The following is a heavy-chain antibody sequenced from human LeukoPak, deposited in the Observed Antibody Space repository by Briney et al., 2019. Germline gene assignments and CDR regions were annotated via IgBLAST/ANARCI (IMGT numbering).Heavy chain of an antibody. CDR1: GFTFRSYA. V-gene: IGHV3-23*01. J-gene: IGHJ4*02. CDR2: ISGSGANP. CDR3: APLETT. D-gene: IGHD4-17*01. Sequence: GGSLRLSCAASGFTFRSYAMSWVRQAPGKGLEWVSGISGSGANPFYADSVKGRFTISRDNSKKTLYLQMNSLTDGDTAVYYCAPLETTWGQGTLVTVSS.